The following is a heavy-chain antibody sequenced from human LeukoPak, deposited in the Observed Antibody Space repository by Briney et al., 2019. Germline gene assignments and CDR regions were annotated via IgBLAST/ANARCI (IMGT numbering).Heavy chain of an antibody. V-gene: IGHV4-59*01. D-gene: IGHD2-2*03. CDR2: VYYSETP. CDR1: GSVMSSYY. J-gene: IGHJ3*02. CDR3: ARGLGYCSSTICSHRFDI. Sequence: KPSEALSLTCTVSGSVMSSYYWSWIRQPPGKGLEWIGNVYYSETPNYNLSLISRVSISLDTSKKVFSLNLKSVTAADTAMYYCARGLGYCSSTICSHRFDIWGQGTMVAVSS.